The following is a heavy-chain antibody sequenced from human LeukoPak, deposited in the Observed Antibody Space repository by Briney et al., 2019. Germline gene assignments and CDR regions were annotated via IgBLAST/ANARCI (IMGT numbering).Heavy chain of an antibody. CDR1: GYTFTSYY. D-gene: IGHD3-10*01. J-gene: IGHJ5*02. CDR3: ARGTLYYYGSARFDP. CDR2: INPNSGGT. Sequence: ASVKVSCKASGYTFTSYYMHWVRQAPGQGLEWMGWINPNSGGTNYAQKFQGRVTMTRDTSISTAYMELSRLRSDDTAVYYCARGTLYYYGSARFDPWGQGTLVTVSS. V-gene: IGHV1-2*02.